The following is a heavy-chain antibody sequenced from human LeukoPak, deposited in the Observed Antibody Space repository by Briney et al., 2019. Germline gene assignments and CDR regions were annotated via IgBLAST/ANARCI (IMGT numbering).Heavy chain of an antibody. Sequence: ASVRVSCKTSGYTFTYYDITWVRQAPGQGLEWMGWINPNSGGTNYAQKFQGRVTMTRDTSISTAYMELSRLRSDDTAVYYCARSSSRNLNFDYWGQGTLVTVSS. CDR3: ARSSSRNLNFDY. CDR1: GYTFTYYD. CDR2: INPNSGGT. D-gene: IGHD6-13*01. V-gene: IGHV1-2*02. J-gene: IGHJ4*02.